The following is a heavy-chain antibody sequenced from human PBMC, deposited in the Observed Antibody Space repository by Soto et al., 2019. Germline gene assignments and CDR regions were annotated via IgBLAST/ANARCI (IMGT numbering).Heavy chain of an antibody. CDR2: IYYSGST. Sequence: SETLSLACTVSGCSISSYYWSWIRQPPGTGLEWIGYIYYSGSTNYNPSLKSRVTISVDTSKNQFSLKLSSVTAADTAVYYCAREKAVAGFEYFQHWGQGTLVTVSS. CDR1: GCSISSYY. CDR3: AREKAVAGFEYFQH. V-gene: IGHV4-59*01. J-gene: IGHJ1*01. D-gene: IGHD6-19*01.